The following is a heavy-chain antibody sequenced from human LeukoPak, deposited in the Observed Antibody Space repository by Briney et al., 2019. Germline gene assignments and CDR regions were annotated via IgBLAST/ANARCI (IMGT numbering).Heavy chain of an antibody. CDR3: ARGGIGVAIDP. V-gene: IGHV4-4*07. J-gene: IGHJ5*02. CDR1: GGSVTGYY. CDR2: FYSSGST. D-gene: IGHD3-22*01. Sequence: PSVTLSLTCTVSGGSVTGYYWTWIPQPAGKGREWIGRFYSSGSTNYNPSLKSRVTMSVDTSKNQFSLRLSSVTAADTAVYFCARGGIGVAIDPWGQGALVTVSS.